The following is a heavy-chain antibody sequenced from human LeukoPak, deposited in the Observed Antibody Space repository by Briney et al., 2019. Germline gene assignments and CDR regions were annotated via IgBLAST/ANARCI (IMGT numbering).Heavy chain of an antibody. CDR2: IKQDGSEK. CDR1: GFTFSSYS. CDR3: AREVTD. J-gene: IGHJ4*02. V-gene: IGHV3-7*01. Sequence: PGGSLRLSCAASGFTFSSYSMNWVRQAPGKGLEWVANIKQDGSEKYYVDSVKGRFTISRDNAKNSLYLQMNSLRAEDTAVYYCAREVTDWGQGTLVCVSS. D-gene: IGHD2-21*02.